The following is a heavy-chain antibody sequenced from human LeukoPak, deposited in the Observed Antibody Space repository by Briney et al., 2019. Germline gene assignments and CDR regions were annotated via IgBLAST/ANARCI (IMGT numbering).Heavy chain of an antibody. CDR2: INPNSGGT. CDR3: ARTYCSSTSCTNWFDP. J-gene: IGHJ5*02. Sequence: ASVKVSCKASGYTFIGYYMHWVRQAPGQGLEWMGWINPNSGGTNYAQKFQGSVTMTRDTSTSTAYMELSRLRSDDTAVYYCARTYCSSTSCTNWFDPWGQGTLVTVSS. CDR1: GYTFIGYY. D-gene: IGHD2-2*01. V-gene: IGHV1-2*02.